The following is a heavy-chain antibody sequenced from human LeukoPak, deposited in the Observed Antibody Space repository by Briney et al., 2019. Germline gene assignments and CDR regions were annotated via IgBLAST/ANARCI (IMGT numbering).Heavy chain of an antibody. CDR1: GFTFGDYA. V-gene: IGHV3-49*04. CDR2: IRSKAYGGTT. Sequence: PGRSLRLSCTASGFTFGDYAMSWVRQAPGKGLEWVGFIRSKAYGGTTEYAASVKGRFTISRDDSKSIAYLQMNSLKTEDTAVYYCTHLSSGWYEGGYWGQGTLVTVSS. J-gene: IGHJ4*02. D-gene: IGHD6-19*01. CDR3: THLSSGWYEGGY.